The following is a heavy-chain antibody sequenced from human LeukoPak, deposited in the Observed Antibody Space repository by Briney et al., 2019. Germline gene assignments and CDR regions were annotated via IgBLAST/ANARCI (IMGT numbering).Heavy chain of an antibody. J-gene: IGHJ5*02. Sequence: ASVKVSCKVSGYTFTDYHMHWVRQAPGQGLEWMGWINPNSGGTNYAQKFQGRVTMTRDTSISTAYMELSRLRSDDTAVYYCARDVDIVVVPAAPGSSSWYNWFDPWGQGTLVTVSS. V-gene: IGHV1-2*02. CDR1: GYTFTDYH. CDR2: INPNSGGT. CDR3: ARDVDIVVVPAAPGSSSWYNWFDP. D-gene: IGHD2-2*01.